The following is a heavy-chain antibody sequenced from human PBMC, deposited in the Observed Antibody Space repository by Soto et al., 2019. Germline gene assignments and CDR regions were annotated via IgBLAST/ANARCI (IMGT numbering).Heavy chain of an antibody. CDR1: GFSLSTSRGA. D-gene: IGHD3-3*01. CDR2: MYWNDEK. CDR3: ARRPYDAQRGWFDP. J-gene: IGHJ5*02. V-gene: IGHV2-5*01. Sequence: QITLKESGPTLVKPTQTLTLTCTFSGFSLSTSRGAVGWVRQPPGQALEWLAVMYWNDEKHYSPSLESRLTIPKDTSKNQVVLTVTNMDPVDTATYYCARRPYDAQRGWFDPWGQGILVTFSS.